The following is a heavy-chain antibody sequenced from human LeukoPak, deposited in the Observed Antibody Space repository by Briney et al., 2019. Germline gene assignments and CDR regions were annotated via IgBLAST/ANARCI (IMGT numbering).Heavy chain of an antibody. CDR1: GFTFANYA. CDR2: ISGSGSVT. CDR3: GRDPNGDYVGAFEF. J-gene: IGHJ3*01. D-gene: IGHD4-17*01. V-gene: IGHV3-23*01. Sequence: GGSLRLSCEASGFTFANYAMTWVRQAPGKGLEWVSSISGSGSVTSYADSVKGRFTTTRDNSKGTLYLQMNSLRAGDAVVYYCGRDPNGDYVGAFEFWGQGTLVTVSS.